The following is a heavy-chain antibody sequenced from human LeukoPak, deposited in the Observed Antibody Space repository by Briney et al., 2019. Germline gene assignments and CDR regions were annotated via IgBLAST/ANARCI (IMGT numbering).Heavy chain of an antibody. D-gene: IGHD6-19*01. CDR1: GFTVRDNF. J-gene: IGHJ5*01. CDR3: ARESSVSGWFIF. CDR2: IYADGST. V-gene: IGHV3-53*04. Sequence: PGESLRLSCAASGFTVRDNFMGWVRQVPGKGLEWVSGIYADGSTYYADSVEGRFTLSRHNFGNTLSLEMNSLRPEDTALYYCARESSVSGWFIFWGQGTLVTVSS.